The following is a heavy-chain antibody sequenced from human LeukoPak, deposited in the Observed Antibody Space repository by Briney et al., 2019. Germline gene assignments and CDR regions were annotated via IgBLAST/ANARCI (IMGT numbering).Heavy chain of an antibody. Sequence: PSETLSLTCTVSGVSIRSHYWIWIRQPPGKGLEWIGHISYSGSTNYNPSLKSRVTISVDTSKNQSSLRLSSVTAADTAVYYCARDGEGDEGWDYWGQGTLVTVSS. J-gene: IGHJ4*02. CDR3: ARDGEGDEGWDY. V-gene: IGHV4-59*11. CDR1: GVSIRSHY. D-gene: IGHD7-27*01. CDR2: ISYSGST.